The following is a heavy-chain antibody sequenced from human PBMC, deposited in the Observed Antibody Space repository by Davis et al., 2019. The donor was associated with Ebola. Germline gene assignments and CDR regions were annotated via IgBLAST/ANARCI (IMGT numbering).Heavy chain of an antibody. Sequence: GESLKISCAASGFTFSSYGMHWVRQAPGKGLEWVAVIWYDGSNKYYADSVKGRFTISRDNSKNTLYLQMNSLSAEDTAVYYCARDRCSSISCYYDYWGQGTLVTISS. J-gene: IGHJ4*02. CDR1: GFTFSSYG. V-gene: IGHV3-33*01. CDR3: ARDRCSSISCYYDY. D-gene: IGHD2-2*01. CDR2: IWYDGSNK.